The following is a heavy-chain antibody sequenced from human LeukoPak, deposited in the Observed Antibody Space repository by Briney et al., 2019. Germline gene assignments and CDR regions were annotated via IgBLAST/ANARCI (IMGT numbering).Heavy chain of an antibody. CDR1: GYTFTGYY. Sequence: ASVKVSCKASGYTFTGYYMHWVRQAPGQGLEWMGWINPNSGGTNYAQNFQGRVTMTRDTSINTAYMELSRLRSDDTAVYYCARDTSMINYDYWGQGTLVTVSS. V-gene: IGHV1-2*02. D-gene: IGHD5-18*01. CDR3: ARDTSMINYDY. J-gene: IGHJ4*02. CDR2: INPNSGGT.